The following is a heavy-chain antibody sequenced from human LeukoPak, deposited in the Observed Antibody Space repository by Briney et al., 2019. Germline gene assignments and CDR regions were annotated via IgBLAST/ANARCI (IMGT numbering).Heavy chain of an antibody. CDR3: AREGPKLNYDFWSGYYYYFDY. V-gene: IGHV3-23*01. Sequence: GGSLRLSCLTSGFTLSTNAMSWVRQAPGKGLEWISGISGSGASTYFADSVKGRFTISRDDSRNTLYLQMNSLRIEDTAVYYCAREGPKLNYDFWSGYYYYFDYWGQGTLVTVSS. D-gene: IGHD3-3*01. CDR2: ISGSGAST. CDR1: GFTLSTNA. J-gene: IGHJ4*02.